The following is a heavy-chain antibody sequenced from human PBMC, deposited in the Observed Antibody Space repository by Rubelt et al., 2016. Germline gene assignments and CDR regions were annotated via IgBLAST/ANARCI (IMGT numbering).Heavy chain of an antibody. J-gene: IGHJ6*03. V-gene: IGHV3-48*02. CDR3: ARDRIQIMRDYYYYYYMDV. Sequence: GSLRLSCAASGFTFSSYSMNWVRQAPGKGLEWVSYISSDSSTVYYADSVKGRFTISRDNAKNSLSLQMDSLRDEDTAVYYCARDRIQIMRDYYYYYYMDVWGKGTTVTVSS. CDR1: GFTFSSYS. CDR2: ISSDSSTV. D-gene: IGHD5-18*01.